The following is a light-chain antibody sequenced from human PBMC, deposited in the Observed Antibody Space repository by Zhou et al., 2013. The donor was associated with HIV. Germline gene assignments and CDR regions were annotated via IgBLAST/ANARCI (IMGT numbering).Light chain of an antibody. CDR1: QDVSDF. Sequence: DIQVTQSPSSLSASVGDRVTIACRASQDVSDFLAWYQQKPGNVPNVLIYGASTLQSGVSSRFSGSGSGTDFTLTISDLQPEDVGTFYXQNYRPGSRTFGPGTKVEI. J-gene: IGKJ1*01. CDR3: QNYRPGSRT. V-gene: IGKV1-27*01. CDR2: GAS.